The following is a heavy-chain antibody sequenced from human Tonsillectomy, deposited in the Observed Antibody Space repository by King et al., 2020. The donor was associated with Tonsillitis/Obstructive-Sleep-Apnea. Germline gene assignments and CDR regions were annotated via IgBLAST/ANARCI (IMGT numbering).Heavy chain of an antibody. CDR3: TTYIVMDSYGMKLDY. CDR2: IKSKTDGGTT. J-gene: IGHJ4*02. CDR1: GFTFSNAW. V-gene: IGHV3-15*01. Sequence: VQLVESGGGLVKPGGSLRLSCAASGFTFSNAWMSWVRQAPGKGLEWVGRIKSKTDGGTTDYAAPVKGRFTISRDDSKNTLYPKMNSLKTADTAGYYCTTYIVMDSYGMKLDYWGQGTLVTVSS. D-gene: IGHD5-18*01.